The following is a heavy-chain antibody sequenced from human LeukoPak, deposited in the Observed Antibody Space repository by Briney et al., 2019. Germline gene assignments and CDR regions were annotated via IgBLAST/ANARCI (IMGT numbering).Heavy chain of an antibody. V-gene: IGHV1-2*02. D-gene: IGHD2-2*02. CDR3: AREFVVVPAAIEDYYYYYMDV. CDR2: INPNSGGT. CDR1: GYTFTDYY. J-gene: IGHJ6*03. Sequence: ASVKVSCKASGYTFTDYYMHWVRQAPGQGLEWMGWINPNSGGTNYAQKFQGRVTMTRDTSISTAYMELSRLRSDDTAVYYCAREFVVVPAAIEDYYYYYMDVWGKGTTVTVSS.